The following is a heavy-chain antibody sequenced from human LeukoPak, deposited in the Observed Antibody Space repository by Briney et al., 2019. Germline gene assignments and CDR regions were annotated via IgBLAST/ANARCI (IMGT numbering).Heavy chain of an antibody. CDR3: ARDLGGYDPFDY. CDR2: IYYSGST. J-gene: IGHJ4*02. D-gene: IGHD5-12*01. CDR1: GGSISSYY. V-gene: IGHV4-59*01. Sequence: PSETLSLTCTVSGGSISSYYWSWIRQPPGKGLEWIGYIYYSGSTNYNPSLKSRVTISVDTSKNQFSLKLSSVTAADTTVYYCARDLGGYDPFDYWGQGILVTVSS.